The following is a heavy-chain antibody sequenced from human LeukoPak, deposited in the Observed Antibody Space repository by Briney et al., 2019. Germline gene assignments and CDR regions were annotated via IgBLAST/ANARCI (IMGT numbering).Heavy chain of an antibody. Sequence: AASVQVSFQASCLRFTSNGITWVRQAPGRGGEGMGWVNPYNGKTNYAQKVQGRVTLTTDTSTSTAYMELRSLRSDDTAVYYCAREGYCSGGICYSTMNWFDPWGQGTLVTVSS. CDR2: VNPYNGKT. D-gene: IGHD2-15*01. CDR1: CLRFTSNG. J-gene: IGHJ5*02. V-gene: IGHV1-18*01. CDR3: AREGYCSGGICYSTMNWFDP.